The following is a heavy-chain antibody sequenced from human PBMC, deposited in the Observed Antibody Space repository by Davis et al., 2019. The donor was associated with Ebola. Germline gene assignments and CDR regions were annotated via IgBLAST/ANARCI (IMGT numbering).Heavy chain of an antibody. Sequence: MPSETLSLTCAVSGYSISSSNWWGWIRQPPGKGLEWIGYIYYTGSTYYSPSLRSRVTISVDTSKNLFSLKLSSVTAADTAVYYCARCGPYYYGPFDPWGQGTLVTVSS. J-gene: IGHJ5*02. V-gene: IGHV4-28*01. CDR1: GYSISSSNW. CDR2: IYYTGST. D-gene: IGHD3-10*01. CDR3: ARCGPYYYGPFDP.